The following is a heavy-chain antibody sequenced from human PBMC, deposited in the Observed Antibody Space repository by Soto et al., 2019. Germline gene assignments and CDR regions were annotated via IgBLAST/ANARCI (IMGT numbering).Heavy chain of an antibody. CDR2: IIPILGIA. CDR3: ARPYCSGGSCYLYYFDY. V-gene: IGHV1-69*02. CDR1: GGTFSSYT. J-gene: IGHJ4*02. Sequence: QVQLVQSGAEVKKPGSSVKVSCKASGGTFSSYTISWVRHAPGQGLEWMGRIIPILGIANYAQKFQGRVTITADKSTSTAYMELSSLRSEDTAVYYCARPYCSGGSCYLYYFDYWGQGTLVTVSS. D-gene: IGHD2-15*01.